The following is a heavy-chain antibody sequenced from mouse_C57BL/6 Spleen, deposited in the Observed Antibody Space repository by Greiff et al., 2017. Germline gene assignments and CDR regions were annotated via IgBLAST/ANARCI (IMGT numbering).Heavy chain of an antibody. CDR1: GYTFTSYW. V-gene: IGHV1-69*01. J-gene: IGHJ4*01. Sequence: VQLQQPGAELVMPGASVKLSCKASGYTFTSYWMHWVKQRPGQGLEWIGEIDPSDSYTNYNQKFKGKSTLTVDNSSSTAYMQLSSLTSEDSAVYYCARGGNAMDYWGQGTSVTVSS. CDR3: ARGGNAMDY. CDR2: IDPSDSYT.